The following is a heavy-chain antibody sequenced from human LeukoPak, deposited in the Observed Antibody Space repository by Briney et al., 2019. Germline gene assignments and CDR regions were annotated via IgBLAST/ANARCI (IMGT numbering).Heavy chain of an antibody. CDR2: IKGDGSST. V-gene: IGHV3-74*01. J-gene: IGHJ4*02. Sequence: GGSLRLSCAASGFTFTTYWMHWIRQVPGKGLVWVARIKGDGSSTRHADSMKGRFTIFRDNAKNTLYLQMNSLRDEDTAVCYCVREGLECSGSSCQRAAFDYWGQGTLVTVSS. CDR3: VREGLECSGSSCQRAAFDY. D-gene: IGHD2-2*01. CDR1: GFTFTTYW.